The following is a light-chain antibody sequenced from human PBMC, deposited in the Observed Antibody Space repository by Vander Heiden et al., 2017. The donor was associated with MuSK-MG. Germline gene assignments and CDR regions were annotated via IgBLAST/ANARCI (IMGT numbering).Light chain of an antibody. CDR1: QSVSSN. V-gene: IGKV3-11*01. CDR3: QQRSNWPT. Sequence: EIVLTQSPATLSLSPGERATLSCRASQSVSSNLAWYQQKAGQAPRLLIYDASNRATGIPDRFSGSGSGTDFTLTSNSREPEDFAVYYWQQRSNWPTFGQGTRLXSK. J-gene: IGKJ2*01. CDR2: DAS.